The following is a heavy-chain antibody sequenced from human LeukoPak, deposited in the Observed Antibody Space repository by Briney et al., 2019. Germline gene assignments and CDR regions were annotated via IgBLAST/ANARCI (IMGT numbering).Heavy chain of an antibody. J-gene: IGHJ5*02. V-gene: IGHV3-20*04. Sequence: GGSLRLSCAASGFTFDDYGMSWLRKAPGKGLEWVSGINWNGGSTGYADSVKGRFTISRDNAKNSLYLQMNSLRAEDTALYYCARGNWNYGRFDPWGQGTLVTVSS. CDR3: ARGNWNYGRFDP. D-gene: IGHD1-7*01. CDR1: GFTFDDYG. CDR2: INWNGGST.